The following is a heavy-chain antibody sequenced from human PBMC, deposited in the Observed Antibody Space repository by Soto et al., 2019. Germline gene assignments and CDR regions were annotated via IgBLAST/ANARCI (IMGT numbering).Heavy chain of an antibody. CDR2: IYWDDDK. D-gene: IGHD3-10*01. V-gene: IGHV2-5*02. J-gene: IGHJ4*02. Sequence: QITLKESGPPLVKPTQTLTLTCTFSGFSLSTSGVGVGWIRQPPGKALEWLALIYWDDDKRYSPSLKSRLTITRDTSETQVVLTMTDRDPVETAAYYCAHIAFGELGGYWGQGTLVTVSS. CDR3: AHIAFGELGGY. CDR1: GFSLSTSGVG.